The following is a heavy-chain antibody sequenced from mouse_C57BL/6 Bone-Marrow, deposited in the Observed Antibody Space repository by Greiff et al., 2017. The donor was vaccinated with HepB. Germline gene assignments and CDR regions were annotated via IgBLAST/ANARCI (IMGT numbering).Heavy chain of an antibody. CDR2: SRNKANDYTT. CDR1: GFTFSDFY. J-gene: IGHJ1*03. V-gene: IGHV7-1*01. Sequence: EVQLVESGGGLVQSGRSLRLSCATSGFTFSDFYMEWVRQAPGKGLEWIAASRNKANDYTTEYSASVKGRFIVSRDTSQSILYLQMNALRAEDTAIYYGARAPLSSSWYFDVWGTGTTVTVSS. CDR3: ARAPLSSSWYFDV. D-gene: IGHD1-1*01.